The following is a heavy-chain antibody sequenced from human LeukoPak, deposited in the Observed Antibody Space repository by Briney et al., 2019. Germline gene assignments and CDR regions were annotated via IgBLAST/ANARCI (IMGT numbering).Heavy chain of an antibody. D-gene: IGHD6-6*01. Sequence: GGSLRLSCAASGFTFSSYAMSWVRQAPGKGLEWVSAISGSGGSTYYADSVKGRFTISRDHSKNTLYLQMNSLRAEDTAVYYCAKNPFLEVAARPDYWGQGTLVTVSS. CDR3: AKNPFLEVAARPDY. CDR2: ISGSGGST. J-gene: IGHJ4*02. V-gene: IGHV3-23*01. CDR1: GFTFSSYA.